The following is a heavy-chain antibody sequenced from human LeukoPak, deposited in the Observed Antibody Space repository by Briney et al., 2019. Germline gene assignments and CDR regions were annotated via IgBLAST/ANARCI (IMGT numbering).Heavy chain of an antibody. V-gene: IGHV4-61*02. J-gene: IGHJ3*02. CDR2: IYTSGST. CDR1: GGSISSGSYY. CDR3: ARKPYDYVWGSYRHDAFDI. D-gene: IGHD3-16*02. Sequence: PSETLSLTCTVSGGSISSGSYYWSWIRQPAGKGLEWIGRIYTSGSTNYNPSLKSRVTISVDTSKNQFSLKLSSVTAADTAVYYCARKPYDYVWGSYRHDAFDIWGQGTMVTVSS.